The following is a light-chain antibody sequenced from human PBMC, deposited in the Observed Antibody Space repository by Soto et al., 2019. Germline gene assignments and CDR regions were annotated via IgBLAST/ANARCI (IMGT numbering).Light chain of an antibody. Sequence: DIVLTQSPDTLSLSPGERATLSCRASQSVNGNDFAWYQQKPGQAPRLLIFGAFSRATGLPDKFSGSASGRDFTLTIDRLEPEDFAVYYCQQYGRSPLTFGGGTKVEIK. J-gene: IGKJ4*01. CDR3: QQYGRSPLT. V-gene: IGKV3-20*01. CDR1: QSVNGND. CDR2: GAF.